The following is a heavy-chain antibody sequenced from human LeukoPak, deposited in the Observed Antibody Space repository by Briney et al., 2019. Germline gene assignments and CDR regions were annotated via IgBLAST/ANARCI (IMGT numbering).Heavy chain of an antibody. J-gene: IGHJ5*02. V-gene: IGHV3-74*01. CDR2: IDPDDSGS. CDR3: ARDYTGYFP. D-gene: IGHD3-9*01. Sequence: GGSLRLSCAASGFTFSRYWMHWVRQAPGEGLVWVSRIDPDDSGSSYADSVKGRFTISRDNAKNSLYLQMNSLRAEDTAVYYCARDYTGYFPWGQGTLVIVSS. CDR1: GFTFSRYW.